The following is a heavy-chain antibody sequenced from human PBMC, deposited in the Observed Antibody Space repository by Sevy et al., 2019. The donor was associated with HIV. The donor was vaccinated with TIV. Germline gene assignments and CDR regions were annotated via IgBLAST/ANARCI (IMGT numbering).Heavy chain of an antibody. V-gene: IGHV4-59*01. CDR3: ARGAPNYYYAMDV. Sequence: SETLSPTCTVSGDSISGYYWNWIRQPPGKGLEWIGYIFYSRSTNYSPSLKSRVTISKDTSKNQFSLKLSSVTAADTALYYCARGAPNYYYAMDVWGQGTTVTVSS. CDR1: GDSISGYY. J-gene: IGHJ6*02. CDR2: IFYSRST.